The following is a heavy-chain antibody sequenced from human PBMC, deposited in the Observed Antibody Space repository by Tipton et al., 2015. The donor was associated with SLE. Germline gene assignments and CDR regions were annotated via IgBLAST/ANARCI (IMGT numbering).Heavy chain of an antibody. CDR2: ISSSSSYI. J-gene: IGHJ2*01. Sequence: SLRLSCTASGFIFSASTMNWVRHAPGKGLEWVSSISSSSSYIYDADSVKGRFTISRDNAKNSLHLQMNSLRAEDTGVYYCARDKDRYFDLWGRGTLVTVSS. V-gene: IGHV3-21*03. CDR3: ARDKDRYFDL. CDR1: GFIFSAST.